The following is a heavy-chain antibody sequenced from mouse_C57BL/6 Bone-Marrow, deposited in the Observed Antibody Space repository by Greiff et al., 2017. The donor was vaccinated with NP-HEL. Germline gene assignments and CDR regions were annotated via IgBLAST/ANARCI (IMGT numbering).Heavy chain of an antibody. D-gene: IGHD3-2*02. Sequence: EVKLQQSGPGLVKPSQSLSLTCSVTGYSITSGYYWNWLRQFPGNKLEWMGYISYDGSNNYNPSLKNRISITRDTSKNQFFLKLNSVTTEDTATYYCARGRKKQLRLRVDYWGQGTTLTVSS. CDR1: GYSITSGYY. CDR2: ISYDGSN. CDR3: ARGRKKQLRLRVDY. J-gene: IGHJ2*01. V-gene: IGHV3-6*01.